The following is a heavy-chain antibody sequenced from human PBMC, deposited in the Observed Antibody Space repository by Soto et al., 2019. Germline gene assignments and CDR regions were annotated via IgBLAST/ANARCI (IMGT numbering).Heavy chain of an antibody. CDR1: GGSISSGRYY. V-gene: IGHV4-39*02. Sequence: PSEPLSLTCTACGGSISSGRYYWGWVRQSPGEGLEWVATIYSSGSTHYNPYLKSRVTISAEASKNHFFLNVSSVTAADTAVYYCARLGGFASGTFDYWGQGILVTVSS. CDR3: ARLGGFASGTFDY. CDR2: IYSSGST. J-gene: IGHJ4*02. D-gene: IGHD6-13*01.